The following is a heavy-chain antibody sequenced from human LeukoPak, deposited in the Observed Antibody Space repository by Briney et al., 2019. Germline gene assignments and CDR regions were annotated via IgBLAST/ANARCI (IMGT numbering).Heavy chain of an antibody. CDR1: GFTFRSYA. Sequence: GGSLRLSCAASGFTFRSYAMSWVRQAPGKGLEWVSAISGSGGSTYYADSVKGRFTISRDNSKNTLYLQMNSLRAEDTAVYYCAKEEYHCSSTSCYDYFDYWGQGTLVTVSS. CDR2: ISGSGGST. J-gene: IGHJ4*02. D-gene: IGHD2-2*01. V-gene: IGHV3-23*01. CDR3: AKEEYHCSSTSCYDYFDY.